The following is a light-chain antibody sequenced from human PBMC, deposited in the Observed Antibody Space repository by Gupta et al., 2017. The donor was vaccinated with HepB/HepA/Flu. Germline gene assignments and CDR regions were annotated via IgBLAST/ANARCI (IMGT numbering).Light chain of an antibody. CDR3: SSYTSSSTVV. CDR2: DVS. CDR1: SSDVGGYNY. V-gene: IGLV2-14*01. J-gene: IGLJ2*01. Sequence: QSALTQPASVSGSPGQSITISCTVTSSDVGGYNYVSWYQQHPGKAPKLMIYDVSNRPSGVSNRFSGSKSGNTVSLTISGLQAEDEADYYCSSYTSSSTVVFGGGTKLTVL.